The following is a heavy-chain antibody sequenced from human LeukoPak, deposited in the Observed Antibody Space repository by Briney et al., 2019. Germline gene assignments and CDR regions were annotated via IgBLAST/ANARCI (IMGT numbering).Heavy chain of an antibody. CDR2: ISSSSSYI. D-gene: IGHD1-7*01. V-gene: IGHV3-21*01. CDR1: GFTFSSYS. J-gene: IGHJ6*02. Sequence: SGGSLRLSCAASGFTFSSYSMNWVRQAPGKGLEWVSSISSSSSYIYYADSVKGRFTISRDNAKNSLYLQMNSLRAEDTAVYYCARQGAVDGTATYYYYYYGTDVWGQGTTVTVSS. CDR3: ARQGAVDGTATYYYYYYGTDV.